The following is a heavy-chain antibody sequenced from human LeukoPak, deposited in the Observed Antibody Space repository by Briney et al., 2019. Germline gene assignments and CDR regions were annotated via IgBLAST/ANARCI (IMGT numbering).Heavy chain of an antibody. CDR1: GFTVSSNY. CDR2: IYSGGST. D-gene: IGHD3-22*01. Sequence: GGSLRLSCAASGFTVSSNYMSWVRQAPGKGLEWVAIIYSGGSTYYADSVKGRFTISRDNSKNTLYLQMNSLRAEDTAVYYCARDISSGYYDAFDIWGQGTMVTVSS. CDR3: ARDISSGYYDAFDI. J-gene: IGHJ3*02. V-gene: IGHV3-66*01.